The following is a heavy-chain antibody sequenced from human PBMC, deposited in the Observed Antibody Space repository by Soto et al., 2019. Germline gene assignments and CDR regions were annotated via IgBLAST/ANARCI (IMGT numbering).Heavy chain of an antibody. CDR2: ISSSSSYI. CDR1: GFTFSSYS. D-gene: IGHD5-12*01. J-gene: IGHJ3*02. CDR3: ARSASHIGYDLAGRFPVGGAAFDT. V-gene: IGHV3-21*01. Sequence: GGSLRLACAASGFTFSSYSMNWVRQAPGKGLEWVSSISSSSSYIYYADSVKGRFTISRDNAENSLYLQMNSLRAEDTAVYYCARSASHIGYDLAGRFPVGGAAFDTWGQETIVTVSS.